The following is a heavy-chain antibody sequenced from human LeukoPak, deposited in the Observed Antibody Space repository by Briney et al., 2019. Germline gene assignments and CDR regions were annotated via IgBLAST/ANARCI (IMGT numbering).Heavy chain of an antibody. J-gene: IGHJ5*02. D-gene: IGHD1-26*01. CDR2: ISAYNGNT. Sequence: ASVKVSCKASGYTFTSYGISWVRQAPGQGLEWMGWISAYNGNTNYAQKLQGRVTMTTDTSTSTAYMELRNLRSDDTAVYYCARDHGPGYSGSYRWFDPWGQGILVTVSS. CDR1: GYTFTSYG. CDR3: ARDHGPGYSGSYRWFDP. V-gene: IGHV1-18*01.